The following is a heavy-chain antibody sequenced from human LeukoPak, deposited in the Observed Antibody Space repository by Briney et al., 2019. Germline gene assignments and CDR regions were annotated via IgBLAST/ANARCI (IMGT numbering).Heavy chain of an antibody. V-gene: IGHV3-23*01. CDR3: AKERSSIPAAANY. J-gene: IGHJ4*02. CDR2: IGGSGDTT. D-gene: IGHD6-13*01. CDR1: GFTFSSYA. Sequence: GGSLRLSCAASGFTFSSYAMSWVRQAPGKGLEWASTIGGSGDTTFYADSVRGRFTISRDNSNNTLYLQMSSLRAEDTAVYYCAKERSSIPAAANYWGQGTLVTVSS.